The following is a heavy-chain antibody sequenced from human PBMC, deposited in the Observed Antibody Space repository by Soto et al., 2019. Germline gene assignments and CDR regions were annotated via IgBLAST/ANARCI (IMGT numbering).Heavy chain of an antibody. CDR1: SGAMDNVYW. J-gene: IGHJ5*02. V-gene: IGHV4-4*02. CDR2: ISPRGET. D-gene: IGHD5-12*01. CDR3: ARNGGCERGACYGGGFDP. Sequence: QVQLQESGPRLVKPSETLSLTCTVSSGAMDNVYWWSWVRQTPGKGLEWIGEISPRGETNYNPSLKSRVTISIDMSQNQFFVRLNSVTAADTAMYYYARNGGCERGACYGGGFDPWGQGIRVTVSS.